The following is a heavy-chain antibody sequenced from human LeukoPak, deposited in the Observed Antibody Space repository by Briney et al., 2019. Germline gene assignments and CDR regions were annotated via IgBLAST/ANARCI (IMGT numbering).Heavy chain of an antibody. D-gene: IGHD1-26*01. CDR2: MNPNSGHT. Sequence: ASVKVSCKASGYTFTSYDIIWVRQASGQGLEWMGWMNPNSGHTGYAQKFQGRVTMTRTTSISTAYMELTSLTSEDSAVYYCARSIVGVRKRNDYWGQGTVVTVSS. V-gene: IGHV1-8*01. CDR3: ARSIVGVRKRNDY. J-gene: IGHJ4*02. CDR1: GYTFTSYD.